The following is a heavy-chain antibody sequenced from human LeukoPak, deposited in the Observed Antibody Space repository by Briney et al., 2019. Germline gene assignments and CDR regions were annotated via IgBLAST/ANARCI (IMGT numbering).Heavy chain of an antibody. CDR3: ARDYYDSSGYNYYYYMDV. CDR2: TYYRSKWYN. D-gene: IGHD3-22*01. Sequence: SQTLSLTCAISGDSVSSNSAAWNWIRQSPSRGLEWLGRTYYRSKWYNDYAVSVKSRITINPDTSKNQFSLQLNSVTPEDTAVYYCARDYYDSSGYNYYYYMDVWGKGTTVTVSS. J-gene: IGHJ6*03. CDR1: GDSVSSNSAA. V-gene: IGHV6-1*01.